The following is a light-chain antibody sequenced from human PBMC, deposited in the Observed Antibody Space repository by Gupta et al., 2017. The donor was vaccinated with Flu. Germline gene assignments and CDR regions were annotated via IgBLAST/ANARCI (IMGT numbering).Light chain of an antibody. CDR2: KGS. J-gene: IGKJ1*01. V-gene: IGKV2-30*01. Sequence: EVVMTQSPLSLPVTLGQPASISCLSRHDLVYSAVNTYLHWFHKRQGQSPRRLIYKGSNREDGVPDRFSGSGAGTDFTLKISRVEAEDVGIYFCMQGAHWPWAFGQGTTVEIK. CDR1: HDLVYSAVNTY. CDR3: MQGAHWPWA.